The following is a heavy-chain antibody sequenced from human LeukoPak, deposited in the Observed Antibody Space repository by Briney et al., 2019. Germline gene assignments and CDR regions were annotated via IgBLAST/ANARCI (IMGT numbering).Heavy chain of an antibody. CDR3: AKDMGGYNYFDY. Sequence: GRSLRLSCAASGFTFDDYAMHWVRQAPGKGLEWVSGISWNSGSIGYADSVKGRFTISRDNAKNSLYLRMNSLRAEDTALYYCAKDMGGYNYFDYWSQGTLVTVSS. V-gene: IGHV3-9*01. CDR1: GFTFDDYA. CDR2: ISWNSGSI. J-gene: IGHJ4*02. D-gene: IGHD5-12*01.